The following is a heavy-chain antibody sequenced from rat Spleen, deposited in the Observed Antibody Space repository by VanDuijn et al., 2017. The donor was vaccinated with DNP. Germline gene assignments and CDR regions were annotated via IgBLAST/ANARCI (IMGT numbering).Heavy chain of an antibody. J-gene: IGHJ2*01. CDR1: GFSFGDYD. CDR2: INTDGDST. D-gene: IGHD1-6*01. Sequence: EVQLVESGGGLVQPGGSLKLSCAASGFSFGDYDMAWVRQAPGKGLEWVASINTDGDSTYYLESVKGRFTISRANAENTVYLQMNSLRFDDTATYYCAKDPEYYGFQGYFDYWGQGVMVTVSS. V-gene: IGHV5-58*01. CDR3: AKDPEYYGFQGYFDY.